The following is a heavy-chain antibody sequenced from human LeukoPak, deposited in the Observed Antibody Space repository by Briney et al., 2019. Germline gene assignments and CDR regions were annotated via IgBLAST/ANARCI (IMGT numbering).Heavy chain of an antibody. D-gene: IGHD5-12*01. Sequence: SETLSLTCAVSGDSISSGGSSWNWIRQSAGKGLEWIRYIYHSGSTYYNPSLRSRLTISVDRSKNQFSLKLNSVTAADTAIYYCARGGYSGYDFWFDPWGQGTLVTVSS. CDR1: GDSISSGGSS. CDR2: IYHSGST. J-gene: IGHJ5*02. CDR3: ARGGYSGYDFWFDP. V-gene: IGHV4-30-2*06.